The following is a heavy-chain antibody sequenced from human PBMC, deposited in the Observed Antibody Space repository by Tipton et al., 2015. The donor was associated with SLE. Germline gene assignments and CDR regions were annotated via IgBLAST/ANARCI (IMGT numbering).Heavy chain of an antibody. CDR1: GGSLSSSSYY. V-gene: IGHV4-39*02. J-gene: IGHJ4*02. Sequence: TLSLTCTVSGGSLSSSSYYWGWIRQPPGKGLEWVGSIYDGGSTYYNPSLKSRVTISADTSNKHFSLKLSSVTAADTAVYYCARRSLLAVPKWGQGTRVTVSS. D-gene: IGHD3-3*02. CDR2: IYDGGST. CDR3: ARRSLLAVPK.